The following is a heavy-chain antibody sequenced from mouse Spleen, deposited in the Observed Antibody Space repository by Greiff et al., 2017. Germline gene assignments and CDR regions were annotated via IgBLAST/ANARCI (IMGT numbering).Heavy chain of an antibody. D-gene: IGHD1-1*01. CDR3: ARSHYGAY. V-gene: IGHV1-50*01. Sequence: QVQLKQPGAELVKPGASVKLSCKASGYTFTSYWMQWVKQRPGQGLEWIGEIDPSDSYTNYNQKFKGKATLTVDTSSSTAYMQLSSLTSEDSAVYYCARSHYGAYWGQGTLVTVSA. J-gene: IGHJ3*01. CDR1: GYTFTSYW. CDR2: IDPSDSYT.